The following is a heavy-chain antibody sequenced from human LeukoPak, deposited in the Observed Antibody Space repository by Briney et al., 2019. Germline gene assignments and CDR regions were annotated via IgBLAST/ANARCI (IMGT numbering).Heavy chain of an antibody. D-gene: IGHD6-13*01. CDR1: GFSFSTYN. CDR3: ARVFRGAAVAWWFDP. CDR2: ISSSSSYI. V-gene: IGHV3-21*01. Sequence: QPGGSLRLSCAASGFSFSTYNMNWVRQAPGKGLEWVSSISSSSSYIYYADSVKGRFTISRDNSKNTLYLQMNSLRAEDTAVYYCARVFRGAAVAWWFDPWGQGTLVTVSS. J-gene: IGHJ5*02.